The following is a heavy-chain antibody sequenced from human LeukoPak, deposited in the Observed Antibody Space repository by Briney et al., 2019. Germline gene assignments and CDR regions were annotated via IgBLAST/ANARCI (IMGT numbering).Heavy chain of an antibody. CDR3: ARHRAYSSSSPFDY. CDR1: GGSISSLY. J-gene: IGHJ4*02. CDR2: IYYTGST. Sequence: SETLSLTCSVSGGSISSLYWSWIRQPPGKGLEWIVYIYYTGSTTYNPSLKSRVTMFVDMSKNQFSLRLSSVTAADTAVYYCARHRAYSSSSPFDYWGQGTLVTVSS. V-gene: IGHV4-59*08. D-gene: IGHD6-6*01.